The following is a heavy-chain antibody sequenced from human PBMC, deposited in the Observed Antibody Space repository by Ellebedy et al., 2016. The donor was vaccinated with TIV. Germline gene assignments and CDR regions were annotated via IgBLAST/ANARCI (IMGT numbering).Heavy chain of an antibody. CDR3: ARQGELPLDY. V-gene: IGHV5-51*01. CDR2: IYPGDSDT. Sequence: ASVKVSCKGSGYSFTTYWIGWVRQMPGKGLEWMGIIYPGDSDTRYSPSFQGQVTISADKSISTAYLQWSSLKASDTAMYYCARQGELPLDYWGQGTLVTVSS. D-gene: IGHD1-26*01. J-gene: IGHJ4*02. CDR1: GYSFTTYW.